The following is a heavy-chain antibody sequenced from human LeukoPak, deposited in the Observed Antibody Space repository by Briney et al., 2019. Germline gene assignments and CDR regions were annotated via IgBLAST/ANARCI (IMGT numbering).Heavy chain of an antibody. CDR1: GGSFSGYY. D-gene: IGHD4-11*01. J-gene: IGHJ6*03. V-gene: IGHV4-34*01. CDR2: INHSGST. CDR3: SXXXXXTVTTXXYXMDV. Sequence: SETLSLTCAVYGGSFSGYYWSWIRQPPGKGLEWIGEINHSGSTNYNPSLKSRVTISVDTSKNQFSLKLSSVTAADTAVYYWSXXXXXTVTTXXYXMDVWGKGTTVTVSS.